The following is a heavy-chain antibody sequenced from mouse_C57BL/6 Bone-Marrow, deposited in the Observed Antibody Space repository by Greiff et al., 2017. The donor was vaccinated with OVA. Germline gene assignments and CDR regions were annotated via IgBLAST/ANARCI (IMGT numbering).Heavy chain of an antibody. CDR2: IDPESYDT. V-gene: IGHV14-4*01. Sequence: EVQLQQSGAELVRPGASVTLSCTVSGFTFKDDYIHWVKQRPEQGLEWIGWIDPESYDTEYASKFPGKATLTADTSSNTAYLQLSSLTSEDTAVYYCTKIAYWGQGTLVTVSA. CDR3: TKIAY. CDR1: GFTFKDDY. J-gene: IGHJ3*01.